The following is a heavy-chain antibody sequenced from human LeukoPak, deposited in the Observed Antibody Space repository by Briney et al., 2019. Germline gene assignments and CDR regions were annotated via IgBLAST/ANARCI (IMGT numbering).Heavy chain of an antibody. CDR2: IYYSGST. J-gene: IGHJ4*02. CDR1: GGSISSSSYY. D-gene: IGHD5-12*01. Sequence: SETLSLTCTVSGGSISSSSYYWGWIRQPPGKGLEWIGSIYYSGSTHYNPSLKSRVTISVDTSKNQFSLKLSSVTAADTAVYYCASPGYSGYDYGHYFDYWGQGTLVTVSS. CDR3: ASPGYSGYDYGHYFDY. V-gene: IGHV4-39*01.